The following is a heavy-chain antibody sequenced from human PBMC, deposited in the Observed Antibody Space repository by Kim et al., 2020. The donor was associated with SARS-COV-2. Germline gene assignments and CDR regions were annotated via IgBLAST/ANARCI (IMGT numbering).Heavy chain of an antibody. CDR3: ARDRCSGWYGNYYYYMDV. Sequence: ASVKVSCKASGYTFTSYTMHWVRQAPGQRLEWMGWINAGNGNTKYSQNFQDRVTITRDTSASTAYMELSSLRPEDTAVYYWARDRCSGWYGNYYYYMDVWGEGTTVTVSS. D-gene: IGHD6-19*01. J-gene: IGHJ6*03. CDR1: GYTFTSYT. CDR2: INAGNGNT. V-gene: IGHV1-3*01.